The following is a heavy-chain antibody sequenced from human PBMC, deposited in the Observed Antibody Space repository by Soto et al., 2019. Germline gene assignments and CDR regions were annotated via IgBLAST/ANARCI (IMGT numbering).Heavy chain of an antibody. D-gene: IGHD6-19*01. V-gene: IGHV3-30*18. J-gene: IGHJ4*02. CDR3: AKDGATPVAALFLGS. CDR1: GFNFSHYA. CDR2: ISLEGSNK. Sequence: QVQLVESGGGVVQPGTSLRLSCEASGFNFSHYAMHWVRQAPGKGLEWLAIISLEGSNKYSAKPVKDRFTISRDNSKSTLYLQMNSLRAEDTAVYYCAKDGATPVAALFLGSWGQGTPVTVSS.